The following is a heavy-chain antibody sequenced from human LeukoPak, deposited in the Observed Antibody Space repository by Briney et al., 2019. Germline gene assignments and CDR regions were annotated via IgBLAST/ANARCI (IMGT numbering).Heavy chain of an antibody. CDR2: IYYSGST. CDR1: GGSFSGYY. D-gene: IGHD4-23*01. V-gene: IGHV4-59*08. CDR3: ASLTLGSHIDY. Sequence: SETLSLTCAVYGGSFSGYYWSWIRQPPGKGLEWIGYIYYSGSTNYNPSLKSRVTISVDTSKNQFSLKLSSVTAADTAVYYCASLTLGSHIDYWGQGTLVTVSS. J-gene: IGHJ4*02.